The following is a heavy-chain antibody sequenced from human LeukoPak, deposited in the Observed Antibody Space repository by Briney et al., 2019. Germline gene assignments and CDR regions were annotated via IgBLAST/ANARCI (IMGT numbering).Heavy chain of an antibody. D-gene: IGHD2-15*01. V-gene: IGHV1-69*01. CDR1: GGTFSSDA. Sequence: GASVKVSCKASGGTFSSDAISWVRQAPGQGLEWMGGIIPIFGTANYAQKFQGRVTITADESTSTAYMELSSLRSEDTAVYYCARGPFIGAFDIWGQGTMVTVSS. CDR3: ARGPFIGAFDI. J-gene: IGHJ3*02. CDR2: IIPIFGTA.